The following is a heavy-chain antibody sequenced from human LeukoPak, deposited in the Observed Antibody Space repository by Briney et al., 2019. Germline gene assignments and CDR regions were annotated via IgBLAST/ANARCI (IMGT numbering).Heavy chain of an antibody. CDR3: ARDQYYYGSGSYAY. V-gene: IGHV1-18*01. CDR1: GYTFTSYG. Sequence: ASVKVSCKASGYTFTSYGISWVRQAPGQGLEWMGWISAYNGSTNYAQKLQGRVTMTTDTSTSTAYMELRSLRSDDTAVYYCARDQYYYGSGSYAYWGQGTLVTVSS. D-gene: IGHD3-10*01. CDR2: ISAYNGST. J-gene: IGHJ4*02.